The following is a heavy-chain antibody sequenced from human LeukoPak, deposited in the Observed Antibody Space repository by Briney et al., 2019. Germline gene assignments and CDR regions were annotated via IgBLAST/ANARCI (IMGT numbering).Heavy chain of an antibody. CDR3: ARKLRLGGNWFDP. V-gene: IGHV1-69*13. CDR1: GGTFTSYA. J-gene: IGHJ5*02. D-gene: IGHD1-26*01. Sequence: SVKVSCKTSGGTFTSYAITWVRQAPGQGLEWMGKIIPISGTTNYAQKFQGRVTFTADESTSTAYMELSSLRSEDTALYYCARKLRLGGNWFDPWGQGTQVTVSS. CDR2: IIPISGTT.